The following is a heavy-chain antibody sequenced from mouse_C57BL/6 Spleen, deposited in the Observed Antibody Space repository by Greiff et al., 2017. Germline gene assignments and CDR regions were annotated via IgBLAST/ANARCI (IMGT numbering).Heavy chain of an antibody. V-gene: IGHV1-22*01. CDR1: GYTFTDYN. CDR3: ARSGLLRTPSPYWYFDV. Sequence: VQLQQSGPELVKPGASVKMSCKASGYTFTDYNMHWVKQSHGKSLEWIGYINPNNGGTSYNQKFKGKATLTVNKSSSTAYMELRSLTSEDSAVYYCARSGLLRTPSPYWYFDVWGTGTTVTVSS. CDR2: INPNNGGT. D-gene: IGHD1-1*01. J-gene: IGHJ1*03.